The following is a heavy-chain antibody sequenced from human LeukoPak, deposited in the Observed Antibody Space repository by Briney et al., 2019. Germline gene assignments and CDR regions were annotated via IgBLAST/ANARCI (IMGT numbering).Heavy chain of an antibody. Sequence: GGSLRLSCAASGFIFSNYAMTWVRQAPGKGLEWVAVISYDGSNKYYADSVKGRFTISRDNSKNTLYLQMNSLRAEDTAVYYCARDLPDDIVVVPAAQDYWGQGTLVTVSS. CDR3: ARDLPDDIVVVPAAQDY. D-gene: IGHD2-2*01. CDR1: GFIFSNYA. CDR2: ISYDGSNK. V-gene: IGHV3-30-3*01. J-gene: IGHJ4*02.